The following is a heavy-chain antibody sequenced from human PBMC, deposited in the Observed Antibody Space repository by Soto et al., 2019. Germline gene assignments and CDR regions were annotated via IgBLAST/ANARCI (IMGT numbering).Heavy chain of an antibody. CDR3: ARARFCTSTSCYHYFDF. Sequence: ETLSLTCTVSGGSISSSSWSWIRQPPGRGLEWIGYIYNNGRTDYNPSLKSRVTISVDTSKNHFSLKLSSVTPADTAVYHCARARFCTSTSCYHYFDFWGQGTLVTVSS. D-gene: IGHD2-2*01. CDR2: IYNNGRT. J-gene: IGHJ4*02. CDR1: GGSISSSS. V-gene: IGHV4-59*01.